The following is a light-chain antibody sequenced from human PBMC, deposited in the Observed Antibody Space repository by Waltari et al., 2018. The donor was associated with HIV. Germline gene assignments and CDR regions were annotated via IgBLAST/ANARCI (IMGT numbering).Light chain of an antibody. J-gene: IGLJ2*01. Sequence: QSALTQPRSVSGSPGQSVTISCTGRSSAVGKFDYVSWYQYHPAKAPKVMIFDVSKRPSGVPDRFSGSKSGNTASLTISGLQAEDEADYYCCSYAGRDTFVLFGGGTKLTVL. CDR3: CSYAGRDTFVL. CDR2: DVS. CDR1: SSAVGKFDY. V-gene: IGLV2-11*01.